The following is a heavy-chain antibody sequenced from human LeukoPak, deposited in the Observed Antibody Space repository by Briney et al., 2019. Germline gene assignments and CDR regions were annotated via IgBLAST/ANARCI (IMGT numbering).Heavy chain of an antibody. V-gene: IGHV3-11*05. J-gene: IGHJ4*02. D-gene: IGHD2-21*02. CDR2: ISSSSSYT. CDR1: GFTFSDYY. Sequence: GGSLRLSCAASGFTFSDYYMSWIRQAPGKGLEWVSYISSSSSYTNYADSVKGRFTISRDNAKNSLYLQMNSLRAEDTAVYYCARVICGGDCYWPTYFDYWGQGTLATVSS. CDR3: ARVICGGDCYWPTYFDY.